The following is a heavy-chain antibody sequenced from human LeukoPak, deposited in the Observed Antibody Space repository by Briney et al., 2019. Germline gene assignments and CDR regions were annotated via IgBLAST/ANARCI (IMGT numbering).Heavy chain of an antibody. CDR2: ISGYNGHT. D-gene: IGHD3-22*01. CDR1: GYIFTSYG. Sequence: ASVKVSCKTSGYIFTSYGISWVRLAPGHGLEWMGWISGYNGHTRYAQKFQDRVTMTTDTSTSTAYMELRSLRSDDTAVYYCARDLAFYDSSGYYGLLIWGQGTLVTVSS. V-gene: IGHV1-18*01. CDR3: ARDLAFYDSSGYYGLLI. J-gene: IGHJ4*02.